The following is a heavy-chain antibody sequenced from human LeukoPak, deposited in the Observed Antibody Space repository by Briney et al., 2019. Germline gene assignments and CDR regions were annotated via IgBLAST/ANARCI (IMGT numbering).Heavy chain of an antibody. J-gene: IGHJ4*02. D-gene: IGHD3-3*01. CDR1: GFTFSSYA. CDR3: ARGSESIFGVPGDY. CDR2: KSYDGSKK. Sequence: PGRSLRLSCAASGFTFSSYAMHWVRQAPGRGLEWVAVKSYDGSKKYYADSVKGRFTIFRDNSKNTLYLQMNSLRAEDTAVYYCARGSESIFGVPGDYWGQGTLVTVSS. V-gene: IGHV3-30*01.